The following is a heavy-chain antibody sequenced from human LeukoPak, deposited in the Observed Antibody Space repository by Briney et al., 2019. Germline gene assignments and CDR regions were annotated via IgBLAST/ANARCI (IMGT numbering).Heavy chain of an antibody. V-gene: IGHV4-59*01. CDR2: IYYSGST. J-gene: IGHJ4*02. D-gene: IGHD2-2*01. CDR3: ARYCSSTSCLDY. CDR1: GGSISSYY. Sequence: KPSETLPLTCAVSGGSISSYYWSWIRQPPGKGLEWIGYIYYSGSTNYNPSLKSRVTISVDTSKNQFSLKLSSVTAADTAVYYCARYCSSTSCLDYWAQGTLVTVSS.